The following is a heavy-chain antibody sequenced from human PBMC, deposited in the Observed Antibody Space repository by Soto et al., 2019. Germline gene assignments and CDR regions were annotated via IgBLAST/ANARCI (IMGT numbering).Heavy chain of an antibody. V-gene: IGHV4-59*12. J-gene: IGHJ3*02. D-gene: IGHD3-22*01. CDR2: IYYSGST. CDR3: AVTYYYDSSGSVDPFDI. Sequence: SETLSLTCTVSGGSISSYYWSWIRQPPGKGLEWIGDIYYSGSTNYNPSLKSRVTISVDKSKNQFPLKLSSVTAADTAVYYCAVTYYYDSSGSVDPFDIWGQGTMVTVSS. CDR1: GGSISSYY.